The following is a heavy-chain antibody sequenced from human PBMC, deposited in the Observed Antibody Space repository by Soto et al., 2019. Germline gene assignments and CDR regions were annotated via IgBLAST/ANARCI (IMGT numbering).Heavy chain of an antibody. Sequence: GGSLRLSCAASGFTSRSSTMSWVRQPPGKGLEWVSAISSSSSYIYYADSVKGRFTISRDNAKKSLYLQMHSLRAEDTALYSCARDFGEVSAFWGQGNLVTVSS. CDR1: GFTSRSST. J-gene: IGHJ4*02. D-gene: IGHD3-10*01. CDR2: ISSSSSYI. V-gene: IGHV3-21*01. CDR3: ARDFGEVSAF.